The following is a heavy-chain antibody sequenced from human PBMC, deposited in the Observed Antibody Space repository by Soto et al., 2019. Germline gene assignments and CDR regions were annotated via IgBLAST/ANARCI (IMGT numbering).Heavy chain of an antibody. Sequence: SETLSLTCTVSGGSISSFYWGWIRQPPGKGLEWIGYIYYSGSTNYNPSLKSRVTISVDTSKNQFSLKLSSVTAAETAVYYCARDLWKGGNWFDPWGQGTLVTVSS. D-gene: IGHD3-3*01. CDR2: IYYSGST. CDR1: GGSISSFY. V-gene: IGHV4-59*01. CDR3: ARDLWKGGNWFDP. J-gene: IGHJ5*02.